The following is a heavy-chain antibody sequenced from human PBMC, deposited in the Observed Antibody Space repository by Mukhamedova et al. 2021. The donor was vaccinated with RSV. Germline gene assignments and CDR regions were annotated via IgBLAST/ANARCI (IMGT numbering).Heavy chain of an antibody. D-gene: IGHD2-2*01. V-gene: IGHV4-39*07. CDR2: GST. Sequence: GSTYYNPSLKSRVTISVDTSKNQFSLKLSSVTAADTAVYYCARRLTRNWFDPWGQGTLVTVSS. J-gene: IGHJ5*02. CDR3: ARRLTRNWFDP.